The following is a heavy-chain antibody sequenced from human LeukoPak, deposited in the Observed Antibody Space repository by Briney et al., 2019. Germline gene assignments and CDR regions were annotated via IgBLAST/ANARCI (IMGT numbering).Heavy chain of an antibody. J-gene: IGHJ4*02. V-gene: IGHV3-30*04. CDR2: ISYDGSNK. Sequence: GGSLRLSCAASGFTFSSYAMHWVRQAPGKGLEWVAVISYDGSNKYYADSVKGRFTISRDNSKNTLYLQMNSLRAEDTAVYYCARDDIKVAAIGVWGQGTLVTVPS. CDR3: ARDDIKVAAIGV. CDR1: GFTFSSYA. D-gene: IGHD2-15*01.